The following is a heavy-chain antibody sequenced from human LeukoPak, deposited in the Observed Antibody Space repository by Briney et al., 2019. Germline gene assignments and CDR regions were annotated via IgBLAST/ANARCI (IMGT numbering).Heavy chain of an antibody. Sequence: SETLSLTCAVHGGSFSGYYWSWIRQPPGKGREWIGEINHSGSTNYNSSLKSRVTISVHTSRLPFSLTLSAVTAADTAVYYCARGPLRNLRTLDYWGQGTLVTVSS. V-gene: IGHV4-34*01. CDR2: INHSGST. CDR3: ARGPLRNLRTLDY. J-gene: IGHJ4*02. D-gene: IGHD1-14*01. CDR1: GGSFSGYY.